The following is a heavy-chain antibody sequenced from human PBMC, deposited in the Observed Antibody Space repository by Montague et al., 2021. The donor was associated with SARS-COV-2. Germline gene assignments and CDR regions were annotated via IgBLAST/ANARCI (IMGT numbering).Heavy chain of an antibody. CDR2: XXWDDDK. CDR1: GFSLSSSGMC. Sequence: PALVKPTQTLTLTCTFSGFSLSSSGMCVSWIRQPPGKALEWLARXXWDDDKYYSTSLKTRLTISKDTSKNQVVLTMTNMDPVDTATYYCARASLAWLDHWGQGTLVTVSS. CDR3: ARASLAWLDH. V-gene: IGHV2-70*11. D-gene: IGHD5-24*01. J-gene: IGHJ4*02.